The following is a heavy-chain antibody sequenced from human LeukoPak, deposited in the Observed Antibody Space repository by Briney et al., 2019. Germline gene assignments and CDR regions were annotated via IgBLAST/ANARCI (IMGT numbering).Heavy chain of an antibody. CDR3: ARGVAGTSYYFDY. CDR2: INHSGST. CDR1: GGSISSYY. V-gene: IGHV4-34*01. D-gene: IGHD6-19*01. Sequence: SETLSLTCTVSGGSISSYYWSWIRQPPGKGLEWIGEINHSGSTNYNPSLKSRVTISVDTSKNQFSLKLSSVTAADTAVYYCARGVAGTSYYFDYWGQGTLVTVSS. J-gene: IGHJ4*02.